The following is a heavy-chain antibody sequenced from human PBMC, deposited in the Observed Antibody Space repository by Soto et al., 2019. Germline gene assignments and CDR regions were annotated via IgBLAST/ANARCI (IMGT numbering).Heavy chain of an antibody. V-gene: IGHV4-34*01. CDR2: INHNGDT. CDR1: GGSFRDYA. D-gene: IGHD5-18*01. Sequence: QVQLQQWGAGLLKPSETLSLTCAVYGGSFRDYAWNWIRQPPGKGLEWIGEINHNGDTNYNPSLKSRVTMSVDTSKNQFSLKLSSVTAADTAVYYCARGKYRGYTYGHLFDPWGQGTLVTVSS. J-gene: IGHJ5*02. CDR3: ARGKYRGYTYGHLFDP.